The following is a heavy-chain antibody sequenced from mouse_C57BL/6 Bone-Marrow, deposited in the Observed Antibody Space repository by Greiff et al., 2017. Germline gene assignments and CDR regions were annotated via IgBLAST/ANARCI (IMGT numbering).Heavy chain of an antibody. CDR2: ISGGGGNT. Sequence: EVQRVESGGGLVKPGGSLKLSCAASGFTFSSYTMSWVRQTPEKRLEWVATISGGGGNTYYPDRVKGRFTIARDNAKTTLYLHMSSLRSEDTALYYCASSYTRVCFADWGQGTLVTVSA. D-gene: IGHD5-1-1*01. CDR3: ASSYTRVCFAD. J-gene: IGHJ3*01. CDR1: GFTFSSYT. V-gene: IGHV5-9*01.